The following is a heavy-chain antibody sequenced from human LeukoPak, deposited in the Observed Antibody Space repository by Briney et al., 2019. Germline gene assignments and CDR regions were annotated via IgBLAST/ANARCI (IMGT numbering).Heavy chain of an antibody. Sequence: SETLSLTCTVSGGSIGSYYWTWIRQPPGKGLEWIGYIYYSGNAYYNPSPKSRVTMSVDTSKNQFSLKLSSLTAADTAVYYCARGSEVGMDVWGQGTTVTVSS. V-gene: IGHV4-59*01. CDR1: GGSIGSYY. CDR2: IYYSGNA. J-gene: IGHJ6*02. CDR3: ARGSEVGMDV. D-gene: IGHD2-15*01.